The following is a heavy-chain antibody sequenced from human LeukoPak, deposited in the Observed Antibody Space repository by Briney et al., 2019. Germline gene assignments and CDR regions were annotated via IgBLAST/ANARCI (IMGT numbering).Heavy chain of an antibody. CDR1: GFTFNTFN. CDR3: ARASFQGGLKWGGA. D-gene: IGHD3-10*01. Sequence: GGSLRLSCTGSGFTFNTFNMHWVRQAPGKGLQWLSYISSSSGTIYYADSVKGRFTISRDNAKNSLYLQMNGLRDEDTAVYYGARASFQGGLKWGGAGGQGILVTVSS. CDR2: ISSSSGTI. V-gene: IGHV3-48*02. J-gene: IGHJ4*02.